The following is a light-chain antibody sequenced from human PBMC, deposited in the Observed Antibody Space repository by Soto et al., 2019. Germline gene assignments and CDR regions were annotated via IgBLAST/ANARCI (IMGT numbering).Light chain of an antibody. Sequence: DIVLTQSPGILSLSPGERATLSCRASQTISSLYLAWYQQKPGQAPRLLISAASSRATGIPDRFSGSGSGTDFTLTISRLEPEDFAVYYCQQYGSSPRTFGQGTKVEIK. V-gene: IGKV3-20*01. CDR2: AAS. J-gene: IGKJ1*01. CDR1: QTISSLY. CDR3: QQYGSSPRT.